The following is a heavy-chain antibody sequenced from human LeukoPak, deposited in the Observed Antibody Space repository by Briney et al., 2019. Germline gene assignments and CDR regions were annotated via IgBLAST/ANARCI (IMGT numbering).Heavy chain of an antibody. J-gene: IGHJ4*02. CDR2: VRYDGGDN. Sequence: GRSLRLSCIASGFPLSNHGMHWVRQPPGKGLEWVAFVRYDGGDNYYADSVKGRFTVSRDNSNNALDLQMNTLTAEDTAVYYCARALSSAGGSYYFDSWGQGTLVTVSS. CDR1: GFPLSNHG. D-gene: IGHD4-23*01. V-gene: IGHV3-33*01. CDR3: ARALSSAGGSYYFDS.